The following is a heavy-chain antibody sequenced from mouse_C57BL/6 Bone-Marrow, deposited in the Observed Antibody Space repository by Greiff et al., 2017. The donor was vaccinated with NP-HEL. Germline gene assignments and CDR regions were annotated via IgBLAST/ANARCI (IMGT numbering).Heavy chain of an antibody. Sequence: EVQLHQSGAELVRPGASVKLSCTASGFNIKDDYMHWVKQRPEQGLEWIGWIDPENGDTEYASKFQGKATITADTSSNTAYLQLSSLTSEDTAVYYCTIYYYGSRGAYWGQGTLVTVSA. CDR3: TIYYYGSRGAY. J-gene: IGHJ3*01. D-gene: IGHD1-1*01. CDR2: IDPENGDT. CDR1: GFNIKDDY. V-gene: IGHV14-4*01.